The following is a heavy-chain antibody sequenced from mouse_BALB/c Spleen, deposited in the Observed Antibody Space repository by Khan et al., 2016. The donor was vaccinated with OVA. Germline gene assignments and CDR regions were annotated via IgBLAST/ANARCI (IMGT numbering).Heavy chain of an antibody. V-gene: IGHV3-8*02. CDR3: ARSGFYAMDY. D-gene: IGHD1-3*01. J-gene: IGHJ4*01. Sequence: EVQLQESGPSLVKPSQTLSLTCSVSGDSITSGYWNWIRKFPGNKLEYMGYITYSGSTYYNPSLKSRISITRDTYKNQYYLQLNSVTTEDTAKDYCARSGFYAMDYWGQGTSVTVSS. CDR1: GDSITSGY. CDR2: ITYSGST.